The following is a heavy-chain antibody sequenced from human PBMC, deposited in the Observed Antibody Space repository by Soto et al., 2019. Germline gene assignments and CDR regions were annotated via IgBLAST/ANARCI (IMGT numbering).Heavy chain of an antibody. CDR3: ARPFWESIAARSSPFDY. CDR2: INPSGGST. D-gene: IGHD6-6*01. CDR1: GYTFTSYY. V-gene: IGHV1-46*03. Sequence: ASVKVSCKASGYTFTSYYMHWVRQAPGQGLEWMGIINPSGGSTSYAQKFQGRVTMTRDTSTSTVYMELSSLRSEDTAVYYCARPFWESIAARSSPFDYWGQGTLVTVSS. J-gene: IGHJ4*02.